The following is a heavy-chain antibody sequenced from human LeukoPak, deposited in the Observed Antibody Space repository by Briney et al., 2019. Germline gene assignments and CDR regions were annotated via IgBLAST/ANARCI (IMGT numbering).Heavy chain of an antibody. CDR3: VRDVHNWNDDY. D-gene: IGHD1-1*01. J-gene: IGHJ4*02. Sequence: ASVKVSCKSAGYAFTGYNMHGVRQAPGQGLEWMGWINPNTGGTLYPQKFQGRVTLTRDTSINTAYMDLSSLRSDDTAIYYCVRDVHNWNDDYWGQGTLVTVSS. V-gene: IGHV1-2*02. CDR2: INPNTGGT. CDR1: GYAFTGYN.